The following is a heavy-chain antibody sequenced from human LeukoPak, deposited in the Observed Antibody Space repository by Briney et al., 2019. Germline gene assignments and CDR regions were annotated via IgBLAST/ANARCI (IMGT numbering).Heavy chain of an antibody. Sequence: QPGGSLRLSCAASGFTFDDYAMHWVRQAPGKGLEWVSGISWNSGSIGYADSVKGRFTISRDNAKNSLYLQMNSLRAEDMALYYCAKGGTYYDILTGYYNVGYFDYWGQGTLVTVSS. CDR2: ISWNSGSI. V-gene: IGHV3-9*03. CDR1: GFTFDDYA. D-gene: IGHD3-9*01. J-gene: IGHJ4*02. CDR3: AKGGTYYDILTGYYNVGYFDY.